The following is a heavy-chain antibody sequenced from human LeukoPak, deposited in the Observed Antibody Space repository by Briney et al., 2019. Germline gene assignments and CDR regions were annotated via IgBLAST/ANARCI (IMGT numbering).Heavy chain of an antibody. CDR2: IWYDGSNK. Sequence: GGSLRLSCAASGFTFSNYGMHWVRQAPGKGLEWVAFIWYDGSNKFYPDSVKGRFTISRDNSKNTLYLQMNSLRAEDTAVYYCARDLGIQLWSFDYWGQGTLVTVSS. J-gene: IGHJ4*02. D-gene: IGHD5-18*01. CDR1: GFTFSNYG. V-gene: IGHV3-30*02. CDR3: ARDLGIQLWSFDY.